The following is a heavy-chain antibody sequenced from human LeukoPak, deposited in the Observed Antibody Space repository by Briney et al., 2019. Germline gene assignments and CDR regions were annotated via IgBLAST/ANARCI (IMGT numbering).Heavy chain of an antibody. J-gene: IGHJ4*02. CDR1: GFTFTIYS. CDR3: SRGEEIDY. Sequence: GGSLRLSWAASGFTFTIYSMYWVRQAPGKGLEWVSSISSSSSYIYYGDSVKGRFTISRDNANNSVSLQMNSLRAEDTAVYYCSRGEEIDYWGQGTLVTVSS. CDR2: ISSSSSYI. V-gene: IGHV3-21*06. D-gene: IGHD1-26*01.